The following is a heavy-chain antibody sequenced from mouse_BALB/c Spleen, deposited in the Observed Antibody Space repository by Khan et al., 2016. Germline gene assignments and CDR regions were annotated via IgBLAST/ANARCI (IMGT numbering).Heavy chain of an antibody. J-gene: IGHJ2*01. D-gene: IGHD1-1*01. CDR3: ARSYYVSRVYFVD. CDR2: INTYTGEP. Sequence: QIQLVQSGPELKKPGETVKISCKASGYTFTNYGMNWVKQAPGKGLKWMGCINTYTGEPTYADDFKGRFTFSLETSASTAYLQINTLKNEDMATXFCARSYYVSRVYFVDWGQGTTHTPSA. V-gene: IGHV9-1*02. CDR1: GYTFTNYG.